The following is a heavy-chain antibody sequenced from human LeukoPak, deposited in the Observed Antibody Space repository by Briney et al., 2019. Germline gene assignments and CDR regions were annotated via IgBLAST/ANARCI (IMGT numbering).Heavy chain of an antibody. CDR1: GYTFTGYY. Sequence: ASVKVSCTASGYTFTGYYMHWVRQAPGQGLEWMGRINPNSGGTNYAQKFQGRVTMTRDTSISTAYMELSRLRSDDTAVYYCARDPSTVTTGTIYYYYYMDVWGKGTTVTVSS. CDR2: INPNSGGT. CDR3: ARDPSTVTTGTIYYYYYMDV. J-gene: IGHJ6*03. D-gene: IGHD4-17*01. V-gene: IGHV1-2*06.